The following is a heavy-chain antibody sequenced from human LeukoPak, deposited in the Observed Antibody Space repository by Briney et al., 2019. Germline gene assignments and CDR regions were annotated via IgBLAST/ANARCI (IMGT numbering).Heavy chain of an antibody. CDR3: ARDGPARDYVWGSYRHKPFDY. J-gene: IGHJ4*02. D-gene: IGHD3-16*02. Sequence: SETLSLTCTVSGGSISSGGYYWSWIRQHPGKGLEWIGEINHSGSTNYNPSLKSRVTISVDTSKNQFSLKLSSVTAADTAVYYCARDGPARDYVWGSYRHKPFDYWGQGALVTVSS. CDR2: INHSGST. V-gene: IGHV4-39*07. CDR1: GGSISSGGYY.